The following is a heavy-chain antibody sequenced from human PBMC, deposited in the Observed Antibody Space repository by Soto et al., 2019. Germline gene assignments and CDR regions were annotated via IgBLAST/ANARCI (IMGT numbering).Heavy chain of an antibody. CDR3: ARDLGAYCSGGSCYSFAFDI. CDR1: GYTFTGYY. CDR2: INPNSGGT. D-gene: IGHD2-15*01. Sequence: QVQLVQSGAEVKKPGASVKVSCKASGYTFTGYYMHWVRQAPGQGLEWMGWINPNSGGTNYAQKFQGWVTMTRDTSISTAYMELSRLRSDDTAVYYCARDLGAYCSGGSCYSFAFDIWGQGTMVTVSS. V-gene: IGHV1-2*04. J-gene: IGHJ3*02.